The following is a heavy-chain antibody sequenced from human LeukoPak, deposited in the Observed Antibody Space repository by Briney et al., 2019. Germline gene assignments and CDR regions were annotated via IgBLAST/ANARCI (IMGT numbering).Heavy chain of an antibody. Sequence: SVKVSCKASGGTFSSYAISWVRQAPGQGLEWMGGIIPIFGTANYAQKFQGRVTITTDESTRPAYMELSSRRSEDPAVYYCARDRGYSSGWYGSRDAFDIWGQGTMVTVSS. D-gene: IGHD6-19*01. J-gene: IGHJ3*02. CDR3: ARDRGYSSGWYGSRDAFDI. CDR1: GGTFSSYA. V-gene: IGHV1-69*05. CDR2: IIPIFGTA.